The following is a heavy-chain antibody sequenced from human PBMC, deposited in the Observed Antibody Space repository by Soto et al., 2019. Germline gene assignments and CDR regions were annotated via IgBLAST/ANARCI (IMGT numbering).Heavy chain of an antibody. V-gene: IGHV1-2*04. CDR3: AREGYSGYDSPSFDY. J-gene: IGHJ4*02. Sequence: ASVKVSCKASGYTFTGYYMHWVRQAPGQGLEWMGWINPNSGGTNYAQKFQGWVTMTRDTSISTAYMELSRLRSDDTAVYYCAREGYSGYDSPSFDYWGQGTLVTVSS. D-gene: IGHD5-12*01. CDR1: GYTFTGYY. CDR2: INPNSGGT.